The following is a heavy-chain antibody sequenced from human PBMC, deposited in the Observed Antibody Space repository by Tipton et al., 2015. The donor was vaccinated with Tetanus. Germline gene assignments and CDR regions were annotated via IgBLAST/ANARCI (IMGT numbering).Heavy chain of an antibody. CDR3: ARHSSWFDP. CDR2: TYYRSKWYS. D-gene: IGHD2/OR15-2a*01. J-gene: IGHJ5*02. V-gene: IGHV6-1*01. Sequence: GLVKPSQTLSLTCDVSGDSVSSNTAAWNWIRQSPSRGLEWLGRTYYRSKWYSDYPGSLKGRININPDTSKNQISLQVNSVTSADTAVYYGARHSSWFDPWGQGTLVTVSS. CDR1: GDSVSSNTAA.